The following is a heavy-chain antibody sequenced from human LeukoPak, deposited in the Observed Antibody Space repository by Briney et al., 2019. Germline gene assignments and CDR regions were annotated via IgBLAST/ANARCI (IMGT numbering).Heavy chain of an antibody. J-gene: IGHJ4*02. D-gene: IGHD4-17*01. CDR1: GGSISSGSYY. Sequence: PSETLSLTCTVSGGSISSGSYYWSWIRQPAGKGLEWIGRIYTSGSTNYNPSLKSRVTISVDTSKNQFSLKLSSVTAADTAVYYCARVYGDSTGVDYWGQGTLVTVPS. CDR3: ARVYGDSTGVDY. V-gene: IGHV4-61*02. CDR2: IYTSGST.